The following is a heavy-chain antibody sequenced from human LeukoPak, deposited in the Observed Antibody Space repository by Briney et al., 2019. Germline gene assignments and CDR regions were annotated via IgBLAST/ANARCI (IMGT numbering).Heavy chain of an antibody. CDR3: ASLTIWFGELLAAGYFDY. Sequence: PSETLSLTCTVSGVSISNYYWSWIRQPPGKGLEWIAYIYYSGSSTYYNPSLKSRVTISVDTSKNQFSLKLNSATAADTAVYYCASLTIWFGELLAAGYFDYWGQGTLVTVSS. D-gene: IGHD3-10*01. J-gene: IGHJ4*02. CDR1: GVSISNYY. V-gene: IGHV4-59*08. CDR2: IYYSGSST.